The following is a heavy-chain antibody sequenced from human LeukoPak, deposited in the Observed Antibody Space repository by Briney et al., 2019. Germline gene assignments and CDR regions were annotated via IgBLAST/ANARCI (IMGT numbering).Heavy chain of an antibody. CDR2: IIPIFGTA. CDR1: GGTFSSYA. D-gene: IGHD1-26*01. J-gene: IGHJ4*02. V-gene: IGHV1-69*05. CDR3: ARATPRRGSYWDY. Sequence: ASVKVSCKASGGTFSSYAISWVRQAPGQGLEWMGGIIPIFGTANYAQKFQGRVTIATDESTSTAYMELSSLRSEDTAVYYCARATPRRGSYWDYWGQGTLVTVSS.